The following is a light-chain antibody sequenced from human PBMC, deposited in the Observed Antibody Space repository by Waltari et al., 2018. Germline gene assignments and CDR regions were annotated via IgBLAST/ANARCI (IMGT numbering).Light chain of an antibody. CDR3: QQLNSYPAT. CDR1: QAISNY. Sequence: IQLTQSLSSLSASVGDRVTINCRASQAISNYLAWYQQKSVKAPKLLIYTASTLQCGVPSRFSGRGSGTEFTLTISSLQPEDFATYYCQQLNSYPATVGGGTKGEIK. J-gene: IGKJ4*01. CDR2: TAS. V-gene: IGKV1-9*01.